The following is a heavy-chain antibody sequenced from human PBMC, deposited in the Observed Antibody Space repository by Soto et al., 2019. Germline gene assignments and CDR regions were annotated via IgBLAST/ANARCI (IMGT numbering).Heavy chain of an antibody. Sequence: PGGSQRLSYAASGFTFSDYYMSWIRQAPGKGLEWVSYISSSGSTIYYADSVKGRFTISRDNAKNSLYLQMNSLRAEDTAVYYCARDQATVTTFDYFDYWGQGTLVTVSS. CDR1: GFTFSDYY. CDR3: ARDQATVTTFDYFDY. CDR2: ISSSGSTI. J-gene: IGHJ4*02. V-gene: IGHV3-11*01. D-gene: IGHD4-17*01.